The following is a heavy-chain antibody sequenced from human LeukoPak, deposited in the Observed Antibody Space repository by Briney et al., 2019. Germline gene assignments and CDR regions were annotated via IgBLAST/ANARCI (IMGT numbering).Heavy chain of an antibody. CDR2: IYYSGST. D-gene: IGHD5-18*01. CDR1: GGSISSYY. V-gene: IGHV4-59*01. CDR3: ARVGYSYGYFNFDY. Sequence: SETLSLTCTVSGGSISSYYWSWIRQPPGKRLEWIGYIYYSGSTNYNPSLKSRVTISVDTSKNQFSLKLSSVTAADTAVYYCARVGYSYGYFNFDYWGQGTLVTVSS. J-gene: IGHJ4*02.